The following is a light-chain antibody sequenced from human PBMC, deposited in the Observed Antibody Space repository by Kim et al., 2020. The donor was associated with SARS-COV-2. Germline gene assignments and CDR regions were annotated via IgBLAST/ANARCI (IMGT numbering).Light chain of an antibody. CDR1: SLRSYY. Sequence: SSELTQAPAVSVALGQTVRITCKGDSLRSYYASWYQQKPGQAPVLVIYGKNNRPSGIPDRFSGSSSGNTASLTITGAQAEDEADYYCNSRDSSGNHLVFGTGTKVTVL. CDR3: NSRDSSGNHLV. V-gene: IGLV3-19*01. J-gene: IGLJ1*01. CDR2: GKN.